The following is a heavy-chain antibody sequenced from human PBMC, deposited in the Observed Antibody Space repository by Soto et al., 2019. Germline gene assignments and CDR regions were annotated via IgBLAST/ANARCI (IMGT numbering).Heavy chain of an antibody. V-gene: IGHV4-30-4*01. Sequence: ASETLSLTCSASGGSISSGYYYWSWIRQPPGKGLEWIGNIYYSGNTYYNPSLKSRLIISIDTSKNQFSLKLSSVTAADTAVYYCARPISYVEGLYYFDYWGQGTLVTVSS. CDR3: ARPISYVEGLYYFDY. CDR1: GGSISSGYYY. D-gene: IGHD3-16*01. CDR2: IYYSGNT. J-gene: IGHJ4*02.